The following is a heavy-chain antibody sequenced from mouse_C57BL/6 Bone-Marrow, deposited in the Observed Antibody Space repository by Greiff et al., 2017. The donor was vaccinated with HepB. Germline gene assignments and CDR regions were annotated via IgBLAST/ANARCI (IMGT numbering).Heavy chain of an antibody. CDR3: ASGDWDGYFDV. CDR2: IWGVGST. J-gene: IGHJ1*03. D-gene: IGHD4-1*01. V-gene: IGHV2-6*01. CDR1: GFSLTSYG. Sequence: VAPSQSLSITCTVSGFSLTSYGVDWVRQSPGKGLEWLGVIWGVGSTNYNSALKSRLSISKDNSKSQVFLKMNSLQTDDTAMYYCASGDWDGYFDVWGTGTTVTVSS.